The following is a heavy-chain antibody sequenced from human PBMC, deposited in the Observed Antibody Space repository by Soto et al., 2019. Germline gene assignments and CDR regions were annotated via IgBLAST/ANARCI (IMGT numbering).Heavy chain of an antibody. Sequence: QVQLVESGGGVVQAGTSLRLSCSASGFIFSSYGMHWVRQAPGKGLEWVAVIWFDGSNEYYADSVKGRFTISRDNYRNILHLQMNSLRVDDTAVYDCARALAATTPFDYWGQGTVVTVSS. D-gene: IGHD1-26*01. CDR3: ARALAATTPFDY. CDR1: GFIFSSYG. J-gene: IGHJ4*02. CDR2: IWFDGSNE. V-gene: IGHV3-33*01.